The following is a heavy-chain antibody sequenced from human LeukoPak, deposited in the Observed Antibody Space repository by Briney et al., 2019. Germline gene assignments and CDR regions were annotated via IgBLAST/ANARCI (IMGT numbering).Heavy chain of an antibody. V-gene: IGHV3-23*01. D-gene: IGHD3-16*02. CDR1: GFTFSSYA. J-gene: IGHJ4*02. CDR3: ATLLGRGYTSDY. Sequence: GGSLRLSSAASGFTFSSYAMSWVRQAPGKGLEWVSAISGSGGSTYYADSVKGRFTISRDNSKNTLYLQMNSLRAEDTAVYYCATLLGRGYTSDYWGQGTLVTVSS. CDR2: ISGSGGST.